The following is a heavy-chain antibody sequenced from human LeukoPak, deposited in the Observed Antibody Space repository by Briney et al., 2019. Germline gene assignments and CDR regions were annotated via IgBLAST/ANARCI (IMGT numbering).Heavy chain of an antibody. V-gene: IGHV3-74*01. J-gene: IGHJ4*02. CDR2: IKNDGST. CDR3: ARDYYYSVDY. Sequence: GGSLRLSCVASGFSFSGAWMHWVRQAPGKGLVWVSIIKNDGSTIYADSVKGRFTISRDNAKSTVYLQMNSLRAEDTAVCYCARDYYYSVDYWGQGTLVTVSS. CDR1: GFSFSGAW. D-gene: IGHD3-22*01.